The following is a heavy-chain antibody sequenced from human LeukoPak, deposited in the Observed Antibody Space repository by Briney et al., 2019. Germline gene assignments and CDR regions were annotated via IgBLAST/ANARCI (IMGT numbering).Heavy chain of an antibody. CDR2: MDPNSGNT. D-gene: IGHD3-10*01. CDR3: ARGLPVYGSGSTYYYYYGMDV. V-gene: IGHV1-8*01. J-gene: IGHJ6*02. Sequence: ASVKVSCKASGYTFTSYDINWVRQATGQGLEWMGWMDPNSGNTGYAQKFQGRVTMTRNTSISTAYMKLSSLRSEDTAVYYCARGLPVYGSGSTYYYYYGMDVWGQGTTVTVSS. CDR1: GYTFTSYD.